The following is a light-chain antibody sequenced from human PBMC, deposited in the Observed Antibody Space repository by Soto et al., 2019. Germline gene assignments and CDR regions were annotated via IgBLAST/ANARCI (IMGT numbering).Light chain of an antibody. Sequence: QSVLTQPPSASGTPGQRVSISCSGSSSNIGSNAVHWYQQFPGTAPRLLIYRDNQRPSGVPDRFSGSKSGTSASLVISGLQSEDEADYYCAAWNHRPHLWVFGGGTKLTVL. J-gene: IGLJ3*02. CDR1: SSNIGSNA. CDR3: AAWNHRPHLWV. V-gene: IGLV1-44*01. CDR2: RDN.